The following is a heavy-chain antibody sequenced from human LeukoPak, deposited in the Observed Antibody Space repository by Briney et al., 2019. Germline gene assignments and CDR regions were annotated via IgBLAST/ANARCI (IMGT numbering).Heavy chain of an antibody. J-gene: IGHJ5*02. CDR3: AKGMVYHDSSAWLYP. V-gene: IGHV4-34*01. Sequence: SETLSLTCAVYGGSFSGYFWTWIRQPPGKGLEWIGESNHDGSTNYNPSLKSRVTISVDTSRNQFFLKLRSVTAADTAVYYCAKGMVYHDSSAWLYPWGEGTLVTVSS. CDR1: GGSFSGYF. CDR2: SNHDGST. D-gene: IGHD3-22*01.